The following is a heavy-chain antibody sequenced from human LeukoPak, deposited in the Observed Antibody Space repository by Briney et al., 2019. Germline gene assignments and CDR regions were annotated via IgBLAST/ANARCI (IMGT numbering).Heavy chain of an antibody. Sequence: SVKVSCKASGGTFSSYAISWVRQAPGQGLEWMGRIIPIFGTANYAQKFQGRVTITTDESTSTAYMELSSLRSEDTAVYYCARGGGGYCSSTSCGNFDYWGQGTLVAVSS. V-gene: IGHV1-69*05. D-gene: IGHD2-2*01. J-gene: IGHJ4*02. CDR3: ARGGGGYCSSTSCGNFDY. CDR1: GGTFSSYA. CDR2: IIPIFGTA.